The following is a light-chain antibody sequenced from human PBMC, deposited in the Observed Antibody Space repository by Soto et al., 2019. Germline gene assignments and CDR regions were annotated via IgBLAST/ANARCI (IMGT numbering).Light chain of an antibody. CDR3: QQYNNWTLT. J-gene: IGKJ5*01. CDR1: QSVSSN. CDR2: GAS. Sequence: EIVRTQSPATLSVSPGERATLYCRASQSVSSNLAWYQKNPGQDPRILIYGASTRATGIPARFSGSGYGREFNLTISRLQSEDFAVYWCQQYNNWTLTFGPGTRLDIK. V-gene: IGKV3-15*01.